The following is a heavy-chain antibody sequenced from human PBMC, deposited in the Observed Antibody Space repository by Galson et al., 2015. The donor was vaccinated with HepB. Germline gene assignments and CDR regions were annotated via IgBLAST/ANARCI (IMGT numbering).Heavy chain of an antibody. V-gene: IGHV4-59*01. Sequence: ETLSLTCTVSGGSISSYYWSWIRQPPGKGLEWIGYIYYSGSTNYNPSLKSRVTISVDTSKNQFSLKLSSVTAADTAVYYCARVHGIIDRIQLDWFDPWGQGTLVTVSS. J-gene: IGHJ5*02. CDR3: ARVHGIIDRIQLDWFDP. CDR1: GGSISSYY. CDR2: IYYSGST. D-gene: IGHD5-18*01.